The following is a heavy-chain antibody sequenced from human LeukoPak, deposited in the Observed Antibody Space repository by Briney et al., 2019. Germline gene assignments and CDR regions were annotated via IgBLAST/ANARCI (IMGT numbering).Heavy chain of an antibody. J-gene: IGHJ5*02. CDR2: INPNSGGT. Sequence: GASVKVSCKASGNTFTGYFMHWVRQAPGQGLEWMGWINPNSGGTNYAQKFQGRVTMTRDTSISTACMELSRLRSDDTAVYYCAGGGYSYDSGLNWFDPWGQGTLVTVSS. CDR3: AGGGYSYDSGLNWFDP. CDR1: GNTFTGYF. D-gene: IGHD5-18*01. V-gene: IGHV1-2*02.